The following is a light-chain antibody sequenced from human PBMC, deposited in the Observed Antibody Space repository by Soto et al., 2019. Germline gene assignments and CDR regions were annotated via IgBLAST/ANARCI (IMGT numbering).Light chain of an antibody. J-gene: IGKJ5*01. CDR1: QSVSSSY. Sequence: EIVLTQSPGTLSLSPGERATLSCRASQSVSSSYLAWYQQKPGQAPRLLIYGASSRATGIPDRFSGSGSGTDFALTISRLEPEDFAVYYCQQYGSSPITFGQGTPRRLN. V-gene: IGKV3-20*01. CDR3: QQYGSSPIT. CDR2: GAS.